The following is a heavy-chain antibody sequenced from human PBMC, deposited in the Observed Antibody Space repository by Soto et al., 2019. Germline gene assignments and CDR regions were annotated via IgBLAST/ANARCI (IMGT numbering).Heavy chain of an antibody. CDR2: IKSETHGGTT. Sequence: GGSQRLSCTASGFTFGDYAMSWFRPAHGKGLQWVGRIKSETHGGTTDFAAPVKGRFAISRDDSRNLVYMQMNSLKIEDTAVYYCTTDSYSDMNVVRFDNWGHGTLVTVSS. CDR3: TTDSYSDMNVVRFDN. V-gene: IGHV3-49*03. CDR1: GFTFGDYA. J-gene: IGHJ4*01. D-gene: IGHD1-26*01.